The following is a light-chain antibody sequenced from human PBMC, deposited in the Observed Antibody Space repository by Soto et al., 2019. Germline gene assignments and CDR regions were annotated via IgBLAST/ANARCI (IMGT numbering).Light chain of an antibody. CDR1: QSISSS. CDR2: GVS. CDR3: QQSYTAPSIT. Sequence: DIQMTQSPSSLSASVGDKVTITCRASQSISSSLNWYQQKSGKAPNLLIYGVSRLQGGVPSRFSGSGSGTDFTLSISSLQPEDFATYYCQQSYTAPSITFGQGTRLETK. J-gene: IGKJ5*01. V-gene: IGKV1-39*01.